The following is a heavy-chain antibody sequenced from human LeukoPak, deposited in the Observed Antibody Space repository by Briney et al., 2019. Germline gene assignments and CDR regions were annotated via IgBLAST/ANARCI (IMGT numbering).Heavy chain of an antibody. D-gene: IGHD3-16*01. Sequence: SETLSLTCTVSGGSISSYYWSWIRQPAGKGLEWIGRIYTSGSTNYNPSLKSRVTMSVDTSKNQFSLKLSSVTAADTAVYFCARHEDLLGAARGGNWFDPWGQGTLVTVSS. CDR3: ARHEDLLGAARGGNWFDP. CDR1: GGSISSYY. V-gene: IGHV4-4*07. CDR2: IYTSGST. J-gene: IGHJ5*02.